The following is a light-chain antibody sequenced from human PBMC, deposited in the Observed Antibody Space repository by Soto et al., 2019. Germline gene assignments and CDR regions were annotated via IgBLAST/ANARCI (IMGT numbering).Light chain of an antibody. CDR3: SSYTSSRTLYV. CDR2: DVS. CDR1: ISDVGIYNY. J-gene: IGLJ1*01. Sequence: QSALTQPASVCGSPGQSITISCTGAISDVGIYNYVSWYQQHPGKAPKLIIYDVSNRPSGVSNRFSGSKSGNTASLTISGLQAEDEADYYCSSYTSSRTLYVFGTGTKVTVL. V-gene: IGLV2-14*01.